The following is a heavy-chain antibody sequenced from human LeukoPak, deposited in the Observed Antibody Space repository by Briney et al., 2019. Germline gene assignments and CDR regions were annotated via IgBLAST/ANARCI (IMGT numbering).Heavy chain of an antibody. CDR3: ARNGVGSGSYEPASYFYYMDV. V-gene: IGHV1-46*01. CDR2: INPSGGGT. D-gene: IGHD3-10*01. Sequence: ASVKVSCKASGYTFTSYYTHWVRRAPGQGLEWMGIINPSGGGTTYAPKFQGRVTMTRDTSTSTVYVELSSLTSDDTAVYYCARNGVGSGSYEPASYFYYMDVWGKGTTVTVSS. J-gene: IGHJ6*03. CDR1: GYTFTSYY.